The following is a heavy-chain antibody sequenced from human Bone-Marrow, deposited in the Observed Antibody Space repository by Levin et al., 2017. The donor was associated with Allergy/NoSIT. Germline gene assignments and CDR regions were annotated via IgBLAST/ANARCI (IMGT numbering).Heavy chain of an antibody. CDR1: EYFFAAYW. V-gene: IGHV5-51*01. J-gene: IGHJ5*02. CDR2: IYPGDSET. D-gene: IGHD6-19*01. Sequence: RGESLKISCKGSEYFFAAYWVAWVRQMPGKDLEWMGIIYPGDSETNYSPLFQGQVTISVDKSISTAYLQWNSLKASDTAMYYCARRKTQYATGWGGEVYYFDLWGQGTQVTVA. CDR3: ARRKTQYATGWGGEVYYFDL.